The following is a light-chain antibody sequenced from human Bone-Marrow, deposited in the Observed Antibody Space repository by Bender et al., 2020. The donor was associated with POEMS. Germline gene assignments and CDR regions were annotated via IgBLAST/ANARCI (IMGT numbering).Light chain of an antibody. V-gene: IGLV2-23*02. CDR3: CSYAGYYTPFV. CDR1: SSDLGSYDL. J-gene: IGLJ1*01. Sequence: QSALTQPASVSGSPGQSITISCTGTSSDLGSYDLVSWYQQHPGKAPKLLISEVTKRPSGISDRFFGSKSGNTASLTISGLQAEDQADYYCCSYAGYYTPFVFGTGTKVTV. CDR2: EVT.